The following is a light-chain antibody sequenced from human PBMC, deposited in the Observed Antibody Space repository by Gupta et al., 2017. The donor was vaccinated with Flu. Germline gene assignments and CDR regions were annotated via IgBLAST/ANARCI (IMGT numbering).Light chain of an antibody. J-gene: IGKJ4*01. CDR2: DAS. CDR1: QSVSSY. CDR3: QQRSNWPPIT. Sequence: EIVLTQSPATLSLSPGERATLSCRASQSVSSYLAWYKQKPGQAPRLLIYDASNRDTGIPARFSGSGYGKDFTLTISSREPEDFAVYYCQQRSNWPPITFGGGTKVEIK. V-gene: IGKV3-11*01.